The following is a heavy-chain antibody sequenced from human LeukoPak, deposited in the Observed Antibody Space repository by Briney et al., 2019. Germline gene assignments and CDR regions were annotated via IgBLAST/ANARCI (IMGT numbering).Heavy chain of an antibody. V-gene: IGHV1-2*02. J-gene: IGHJ6*03. Sequence: GASVKVSCKASGYTITGYYMHWVRQAHGQGLEWMGWINPNSGGTNYAQKFQGRVTMTRDTSISTAYMELSRLRSDDTAVYYCARAPSWVGAGSYYYYYMDVWGKGTTVTISS. CDR2: INPNSGGT. D-gene: IGHD1-26*01. CDR1: GYTITGYY. CDR3: ARAPSWVGAGSYYYYYMDV.